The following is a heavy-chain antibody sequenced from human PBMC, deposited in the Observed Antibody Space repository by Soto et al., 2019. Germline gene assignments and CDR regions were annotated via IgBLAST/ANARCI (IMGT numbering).Heavy chain of an antibody. J-gene: IGHJ4*02. Sequence: EVQLLESGGGLVQPGGSLRLSCAASGFTFRTYAMTWVRQAPGKGLVWVSRIYSDGSGPMYADSVKGRFTISRDNAKSTLYLQMNSLRAEDTAVYYCATLNSFGSDYWGQGALVTVSS. D-gene: IGHD5-18*01. CDR3: ATLNSFGSDY. V-gene: IGHV3-74*02. CDR1: GFTFRTYA. CDR2: IYSDGSGP.